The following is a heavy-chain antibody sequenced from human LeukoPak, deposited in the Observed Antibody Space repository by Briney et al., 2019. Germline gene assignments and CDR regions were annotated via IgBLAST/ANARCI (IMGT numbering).Heavy chain of an antibody. Sequence: SETLSLTCTVSGGSVSSSSYYWGWIRQPPGKGLEWIGSIYYSGSTYYNPSLKSRVSISVDTSKNQFSLKLSSVTAADTAVYYCARSGYRYGADALDIWGQGTMVTVSS. V-gene: IGHV4-39*07. J-gene: IGHJ3*02. D-gene: IGHD5-18*01. CDR3: ARSGYRYGADALDI. CDR2: IYYSGST. CDR1: GGSVSSSSYY.